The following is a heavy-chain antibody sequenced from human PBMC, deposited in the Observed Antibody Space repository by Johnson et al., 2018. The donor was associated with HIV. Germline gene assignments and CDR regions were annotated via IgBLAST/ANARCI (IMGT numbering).Heavy chain of an antibody. CDR2: ISYDGSNK. D-gene: IGHD3-22*01. V-gene: IGHV3-30*03. CDR1: GFTFSDYY. J-gene: IGHJ3*02. CDR3: ARDRYYDSSGSHAFDI. Sequence: QVQLVESGGDVVQPGRSLRLSCTASGFTFSDYYMSWIRQVPDKGLEWVAVISYDGSNKYYADSVKGRFTISRDNSKNTLYLQMNSLRAEDTAVYYCARDRYYDSSGSHAFDIWGQGTMVTVSS.